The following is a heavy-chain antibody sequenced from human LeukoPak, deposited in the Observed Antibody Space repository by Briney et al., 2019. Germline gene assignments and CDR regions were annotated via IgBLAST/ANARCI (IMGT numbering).Heavy chain of an antibody. J-gene: IGHJ4*02. CDR2: ISGSGGST. D-gene: IGHD2-21*02. CDR1: GFTFSSYA. CDR3: ARFRTWGDKAFDY. V-gene: IGHV3-23*01. Sequence: GGSLRLSCAASGFTFSSYAMTWVRQAPGKGLEWVSAISGSGGSTYYADSVKGRFTISRDSAKNSLYLQMNSLRAEDTAVYYCARFRTWGDKAFDYWGQGTLVTVSS.